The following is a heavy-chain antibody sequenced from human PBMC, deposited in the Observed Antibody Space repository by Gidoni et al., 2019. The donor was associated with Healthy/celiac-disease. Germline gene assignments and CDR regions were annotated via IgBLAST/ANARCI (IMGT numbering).Heavy chain of an antibody. V-gene: IGHV1-3*01. CDR1: GYTFTAYA. Sequence: QVHLVQSGAEVRKPGASVRVSCTASGYTFTAYALHWVRQAPGQRLEWMGCINPGKGDAIYSQGCQGRVTISKDTSATIGYMGLSRLRSEDTAVYFCARGKLYYESSGGWFDPWGQGTLVTVSS. CDR3: ARGKLYYESSGGWFDP. D-gene: IGHD3-22*01. CDR2: INPGKGDA. J-gene: IGHJ5*02.